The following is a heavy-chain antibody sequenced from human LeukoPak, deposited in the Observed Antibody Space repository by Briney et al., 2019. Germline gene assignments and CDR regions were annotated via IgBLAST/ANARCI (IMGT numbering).Heavy chain of an antibody. Sequence: PGGSLRLSCAASGFSFSSYWMHWVRQPPGKGLVWVSRINSDESVTNYADSAKGRFAISRDNAKNTLYLQMNSLRAEDTAVYYCARGPVGDWGAVFDIWGQGTMVTVSS. D-gene: IGHD1-26*01. CDR3: ARGPVGDWGAVFDI. CDR2: INSDESVT. CDR1: GFSFSSYW. J-gene: IGHJ3*02. V-gene: IGHV3-74*01.